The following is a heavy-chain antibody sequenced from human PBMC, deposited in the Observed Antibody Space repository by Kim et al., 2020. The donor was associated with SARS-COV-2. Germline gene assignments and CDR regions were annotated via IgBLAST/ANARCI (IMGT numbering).Heavy chain of an antibody. CDR1: GYTFTGYY. J-gene: IGHJ6*02. Sequence: ASVKVSCKASGYTFTGYYMHWVRQAPGQGLEWMGWINPNSGGTNYAQKFQGWVTMTRDTSISTAYMELSRLRSDDTAVYYCARTMVRGVKGPEYYGMDVWGQGTTVTVSS. D-gene: IGHD3-10*01. CDR2: INPNSGGT. CDR3: ARTMVRGVKGPEYYGMDV. V-gene: IGHV1-2*04.